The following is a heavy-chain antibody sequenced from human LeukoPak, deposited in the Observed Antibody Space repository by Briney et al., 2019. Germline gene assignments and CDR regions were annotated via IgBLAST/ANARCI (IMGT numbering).Heavy chain of an antibody. Sequence: PGGSLRLSCAASGFTFDDYAMHCVRQAPGKGLEWVSLISGDGGSTYYADSVKGRFTISRDNSKNSLYLQMNSLRTEDTALYYCAKSKDQLLFHSAFDIWGQGTMVTVSS. CDR1: GFTFDDYA. V-gene: IGHV3-43*02. J-gene: IGHJ3*02. D-gene: IGHD2-2*01. CDR3: AKSKDQLLFHSAFDI. CDR2: ISGDGGST.